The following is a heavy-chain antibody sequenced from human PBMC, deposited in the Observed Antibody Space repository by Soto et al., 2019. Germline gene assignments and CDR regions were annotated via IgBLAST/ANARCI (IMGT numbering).Heavy chain of an antibody. J-gene: IGHJ4*02. CDR2: IIPIFGTA. CDR3: ARDLGVAGLDFDY. V-gene: IGHV1-69*13. CDR1: GGTFSSYA. Sequence: SVKVSCKASGGTFSSYAISWVRQAPGQGLEWMGGIIPIFGTANYAQEFQGRVTITADESTSTAYMELSSLRSEDTAVYYCARDLGVAGLDFDYWGQGTLVTVSS. D-gene: IGHD6-19*01.